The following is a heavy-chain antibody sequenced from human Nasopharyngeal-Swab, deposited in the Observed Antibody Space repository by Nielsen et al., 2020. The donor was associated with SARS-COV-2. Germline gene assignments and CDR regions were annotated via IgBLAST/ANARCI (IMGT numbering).Heavy chain of an antibody. Sequence: GESLKISCAASGFTFSDYYMSWIRQAPGKGLEWVSYISSSGSTIYYADSAKGRFTISRDNAKNSLYLQMNSLRAEDTAVYYCARRGGYGTPVDYWGQGTLVTVSS. V-gene: IGHV3-11*04. CDR2: ISSSGSTI. D-gene: IGHD5-18*01. CDR1: GFTFSDYY. J-gene: IGHJ4*02. CDR3: ARRGGYGTPVDY.